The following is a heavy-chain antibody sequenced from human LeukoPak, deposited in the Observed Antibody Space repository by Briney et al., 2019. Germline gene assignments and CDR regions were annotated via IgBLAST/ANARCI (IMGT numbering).Heavy chain of an antibody. CDR3: EAIDSGYDYYFDY. CDR1: GGSITSYY. D-gene: IGHD5-12*01. J-gene: IGHJ4*02. CDR2: IYTSGST. V-gene: IGHV4-4*07. Sequence: SETLSLTCTVSGGSITSYYWSWIRQPAGKGLEWIGRIYTSGSTNYNPSLKSRVTMSVDTSKNQFSLKLSSVTAADTAVYYCEAIDSGYDYYFDYWGQGTLVTVSS.